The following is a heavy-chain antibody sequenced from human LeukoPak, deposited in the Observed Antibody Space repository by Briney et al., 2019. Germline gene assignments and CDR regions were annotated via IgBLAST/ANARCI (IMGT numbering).Heavy chain of an antibody. CDR2: IRYDGSNK. V-gene: IGHV3-30*02. Sequence: RPGGSLRLSCAASGFTFSSYGMHWVRQAPGKGLEWVAFIRYDGSNKYYADSVKGRFTISRDNSKNTLYLQMNSLRAGDTAVYYCAREGLYCTHGVCYEEPDAFDIWGQGTMVTVSS. CDR1: GFTFSSYG. CDR3: AREGLYCTHGVCYEEPDAFDI. J-gene: IGHJ3*02. D-gene: IGHD2-8*01.